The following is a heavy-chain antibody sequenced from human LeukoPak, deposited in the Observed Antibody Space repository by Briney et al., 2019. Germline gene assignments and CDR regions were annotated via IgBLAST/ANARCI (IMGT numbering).Heavy chain of an antibody. J-gene: IGHJ5*02. V-gene: IGHV3-23*01. CDR3: ARVHYGSGSLSSWFDP. Sequence: GGSLRLSCAASGFTFSSYAMSWVRQAPGKGLEWVSTISDSGSTYYADSVKGRFTISRDNAKNTVYLQMNSLRAEDTAVYFCARVHYGSGSLSSWFDPWGRGTRVTVSS. CDR2: ISDSGST. CDR1: GFTFSSYA. D-gene: IGHD3-10*01.